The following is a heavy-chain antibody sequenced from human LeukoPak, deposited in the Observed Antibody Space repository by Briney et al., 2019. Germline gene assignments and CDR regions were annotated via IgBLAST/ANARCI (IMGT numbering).Heavy chain of an antibody. D-gene: IGHD3-22*01. V-gene: IGHV1-69*04. J-gene: IGHJ4*02. Sequence: GASVEVSCKASGGTFSSYAISWVRQAPGQGLEWMGRIIPILGIANYAQKFQGRVTITADKSTSTAYMELSSLRSEDTAVYYCARDMGYYDSIWYYFDYWGQGTLVTVSS. CDR2: IIPILGIA. CDR1: GGTFSSYA. CDR3: ARDMGYYDSIWYYFDY.